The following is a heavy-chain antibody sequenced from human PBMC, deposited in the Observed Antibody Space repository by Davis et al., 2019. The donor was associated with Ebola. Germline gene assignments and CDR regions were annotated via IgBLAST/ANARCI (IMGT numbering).Heavy chain of an antibody. CDR1: GGSISSGSYY. CDR2: IYTSGST. Sequence: PSETLSLTCTVSGGSISSGSYYWSWIRQPAGKGLEWIGHIYTSGSTNYNPSLKSRVTISVDTSKNQFSLKLSSVTAADTAVYYCARVVTGYYIIDYWGQGTLVTVSS. CDR3: ARVVTGYYIIDY. J-gene: IGHJ4*02. D-gene: IGHD3-9*01. V-gene: IGHV4-61*09.